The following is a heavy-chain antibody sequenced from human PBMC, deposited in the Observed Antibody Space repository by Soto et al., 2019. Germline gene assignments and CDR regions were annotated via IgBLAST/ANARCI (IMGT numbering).Heavy chain of an antibody. Sequence: QVQLQESGPGLVKASETLSLTCTVSGGSVSSNSEYWTWLRQPPGKGLEWIGYFFSSGSTNYNPSLKSRVTISVDTSKNQFSLRLSSVTAADTAVYYCASIRGYRGWFDPWGQGIPVTVSS. V-gene: IGHV4-61*01. CDR1: GGSVSSNSEY. CDR3: ASIRGYRGWFDP. CDR2: FFSSGST. J-gene: IGHJ5*02. D-gene: IGHD5-18*01.